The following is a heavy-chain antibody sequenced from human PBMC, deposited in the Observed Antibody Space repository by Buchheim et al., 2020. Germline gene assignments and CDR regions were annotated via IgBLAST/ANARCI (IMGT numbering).Heavy chain of an antibody. V-gene: IGHV3-7*01. J-gene: IGHJ6*02. CDR2: INADGSDK. Sequence: EVQLVESGGGLVQPGGSLRLSCVASGFTFSNFWMSWVRQAPGEGLEWVANINADGSDKYSVDSVKDRFTISRDNVKNSLYLQMNNLRVEDSAVYFCVGETGDGLDVWGQGT. CDR3: VGETGDGLDV. D-gene: IGHD7-27*01. CDR1: GFTFSNFW.